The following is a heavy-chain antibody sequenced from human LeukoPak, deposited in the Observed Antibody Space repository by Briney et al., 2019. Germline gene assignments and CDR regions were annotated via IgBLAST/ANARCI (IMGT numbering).Heavy chain of an antibody. CDR3: ARYFSGKTLDQ. CDR1: GGSISGFY. D-gene: IGHD1-1*01. Sequence: SETLSLTCTVPGGSISGFYWSWIRQPPGKGLERIGYNYYSGTTKYNPTLRSRVTISVDTSKIQLSLKLSTVTAADTAVYYCARYFSGKTLDQWGQGTLVIVSS. J-gene: IGHJ4*02. V-gene: IGHV4-59*01. CDR2: NYYSGTT.